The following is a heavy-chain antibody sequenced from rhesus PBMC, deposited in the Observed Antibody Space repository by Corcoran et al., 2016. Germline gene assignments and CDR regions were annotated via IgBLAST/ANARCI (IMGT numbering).Heavy chain of an antibody. D-gene: IGHD2-21*01. CDR2: IFFSIGST. CDR1: GGSISGGYG. Sequence: QLQLQESGPGLVKPSETLSLTCAVSGGSISGGYGWSWIRQPPGKGLEWIGHIFFSIGSTYYNPSLKSRFTISTDTSKNQFSLKLSSVTAADTAVYYCARAYCTGSGCYFDYWGQGVLVTVSS. CDR3: ARAYCTGSGCYFDY. J-gene: IGHJ4*01. V-gene: IGHV4S7*01.